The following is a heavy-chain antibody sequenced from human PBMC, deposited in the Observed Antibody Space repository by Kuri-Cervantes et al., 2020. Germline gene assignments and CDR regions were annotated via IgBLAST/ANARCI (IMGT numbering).Heavy chain of an antibody. Sequence: GGSLRLSCAASGFTFSSYAMHWVRQAPGKGLEWVSAISGSGGSTYYADSVAGRFTIARDNSKNTLYLQMDSLRAEDTAVYYCAKAVVPAASGDYWGQGTLVTVSS. D-gene: IGHD2-2*01. CDR2: ISGSGGST. CDR1: GFTFSSYA. V-gene: IGHV3-23*01. J-gene: IGHJ4*02. CDR3: AKAVVPAASGDY.